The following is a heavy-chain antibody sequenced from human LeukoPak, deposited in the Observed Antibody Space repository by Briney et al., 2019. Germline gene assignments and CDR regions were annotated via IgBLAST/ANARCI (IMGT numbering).Heavy chain of an antibody. Sequence: GGSLRLSCAASGFIFSHYGMHWVRQAPGKGLEWVAVIWSDGSNRFYAGSVKGRFTISRDNSQNTVFLQMNSLRVEDTAMYYCSRDAQRGFDYSNSLEYWGHGTLVTVSS. V-gene: IGHV3-33*01. CDR1: GFIFSHYG. CDR2: IWSDGSNR. CDR3: SRDAQRGFDYSNSLEY. D-gene: IGHD4-11*01. J-gene: IGHJ4*01.